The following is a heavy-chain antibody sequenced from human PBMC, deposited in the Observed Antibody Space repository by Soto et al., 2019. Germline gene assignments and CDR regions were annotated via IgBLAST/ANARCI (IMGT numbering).Heavy chain of an antibody. D-gene: IGHD1-7*01. CDR3: AKDRVGGTFYTPLAF. Sequence: PGGSLRLSCKASGFNFDNYGRHWVRQAPGKGREWVAVITYDGSFQYYADSVKGRFTISRDNSKNTLSLHLNTLKPEDTAVYHCAKDRVGGTFYTPLAFWGQGTLVTVSS. CDR1: GFNFDNYG. V-gene: IGHV3-30*18. J-gene: IGHJ4*02. CDR2: ITYDGSFQ.